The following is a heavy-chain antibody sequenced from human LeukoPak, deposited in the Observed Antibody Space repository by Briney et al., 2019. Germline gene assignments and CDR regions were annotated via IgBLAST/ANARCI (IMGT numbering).Heavy chain of an antibody. CDR2: IYYSGST. J-gene: IGHJ4*02. CDR1: GGSFSSYY. D-gene: IGHD6-6*01. CDR3: ARRVARSSSGFDY. Sequence: PSETLSLTCAVYGGSFSSYYWGWIRQPPGKGLEWIGTIYYSGSTYYNPSLKSRVTVSVDTSKNQFSLKLSSVTAADTAVYYCARRVARSSSGFDYWGQGTLVTVSS. V-gene: IGHV4-39*01.